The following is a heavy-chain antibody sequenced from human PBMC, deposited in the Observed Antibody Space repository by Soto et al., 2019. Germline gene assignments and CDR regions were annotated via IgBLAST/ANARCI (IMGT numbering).Heavy chain of an antibody. CDR1: GVTFSRYA. Sequence: EVQLLESGGGLVQPGGSLRLSCTASGVTFSRYAMNWVRQAPGKGLEWVSVISDTGGTTYYADSVKGRFTVSRDTSKNTLYLQMNSLRADDTAVYYCANIPTRGPVINDDWGQGTLVTVSS. CDR3: ANIPTRGPVINDD. V-gene: IGHV3-23*01. D-gene: IGHD3-10*01. J-gene: IGHJ4*02. CDR2: ISDTGGTT.